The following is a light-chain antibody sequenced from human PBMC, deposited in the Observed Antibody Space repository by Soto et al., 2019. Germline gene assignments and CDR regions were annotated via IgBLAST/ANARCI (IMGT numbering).Light chain of an antibody. CDR3: ATWDASLSGPV. CDR1: SSNIGSNY. V-gene: IGLV1-47*01. Sequence: QSVLTQPPSASGTPGQRVTISCSGSSSNIGSNYVYWYQQLPGTAPKLLIYRNNQRPSGVPDRFSGSKYGTSASLAISGLRSEDEADYYCATWDASLSGPVFGGGTKLTVL. J-gene: IGLJ2*01. CDR2: RNN.